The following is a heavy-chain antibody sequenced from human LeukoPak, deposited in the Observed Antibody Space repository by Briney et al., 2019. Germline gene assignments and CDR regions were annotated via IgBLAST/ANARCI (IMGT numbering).Heavy chain of an antibody. CDR3: AREKMDYYDSSGYLDY. CDR2: ISAYNGNT. CDR1: GYTFTSYG. J-gene: IGHJ4*02. Sequence: ASVKVSCKASGYTFTSYGISWVRQAPGQGLEWMGWISAYNGNTNYAQKLQGRVTMTTDTSTSTAYMELRSLSSVTAADTAVYYCAREKMDYYDSSGYLDYWGQGTLVTVSS. V-gene: IGHV1-18*01. D-gene: IGHD3-22*01.